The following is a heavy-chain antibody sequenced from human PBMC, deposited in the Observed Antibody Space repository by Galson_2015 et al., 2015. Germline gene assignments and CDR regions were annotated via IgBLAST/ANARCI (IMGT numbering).Heavy chain of an antibody. CDR1: GFTFNIYS. V-gene: IGHV3-48*02. CDR2: ITSDTRTI. D-gene: IGHD1-7*01. J-gene: IGHJ4*02. CDR3: AKGPGGNYLTTDY. Sequence: LRLSCAASGFTFNIYSMNWVRQALGKGLEWVSYITSDTRTINYADSVKGRFTISRDNAKNSLYLQMNSLRDEDTAVYYCAKGPGGNYLTTDYWGQGTLVTVSS.